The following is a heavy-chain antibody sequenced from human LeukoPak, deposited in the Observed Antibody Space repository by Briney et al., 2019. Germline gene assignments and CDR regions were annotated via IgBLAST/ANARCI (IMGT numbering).Heavy chain of an antibody. D-gene: IGHD2-21*02. CDR3: AKESGDCGADCLALSDH. J-gene: IGHJ4*01. Sequence: VGSLRLSCAASGFTFNTYTMSWVRQAPGKGLEWVSSINSRSSSIYYADSVKGRFTVSRDNTKNSLYLQMNSLRAEDTAVYFCAKESGDCGADCLALSDHWGHASLVTVSS. CDR2: INSRSSSI. CDR1: GFTFNTYT. V-gene: IGHV3-21*01.